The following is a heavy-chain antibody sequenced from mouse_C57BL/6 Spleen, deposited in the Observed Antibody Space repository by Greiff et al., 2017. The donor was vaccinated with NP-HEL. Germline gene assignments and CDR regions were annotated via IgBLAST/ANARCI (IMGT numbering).Heavy chain of an antibody. CDR1: GYTFTSYW. CDR2: IDPSDSYT. V-gene: IGHV1-69*01. D-gene: IGHD1-1*01. Sequence: QVQLQQSGAELVMPGASVKLSCKASGYTFTSYWMHWVKQRPGQGLEWIGEIDPSDSYTNYNQKFKGKSTLTVDKSSSTAYMQLSSLTSEDSAVYSCAKVFCVRSFYFDYWGQGTTLTVSS. CDR3: AKVFCVRSFYFDY. J-gene: IGHJ2*01.